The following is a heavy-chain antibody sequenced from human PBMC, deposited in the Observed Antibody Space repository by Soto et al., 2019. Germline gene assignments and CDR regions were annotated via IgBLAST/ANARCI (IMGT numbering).Heavy chain of an antibody. V-gene: IGHV3-30-3*01. Sequence: QVQLVESGGGVVQPGRSLRLSCAASGFSFRGYAMHWVRQAPGKGLEWVSGISYDGSKKYYADSVRGRFTVSRDNSKNTVYLQMNSLTTEDTAVYYCTRDGGFDYWGQGTLVTVSS. J-gene: IGHJ4*02. CDR1: GFSFRGYA. CDR2: ISYDGSKK. D-gene: IGHD3-10*01. CDR3: TRDGGFDY.